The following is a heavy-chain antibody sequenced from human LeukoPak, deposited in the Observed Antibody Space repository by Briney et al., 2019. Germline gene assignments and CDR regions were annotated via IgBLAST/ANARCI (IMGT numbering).Heavy chain of an antibody. D-gene: IGHD3-10*01. CDR2: ISYDGNNK. J-gene: IGHJ4*02. V-gene: IGHV3-30*18. CDR3: AKDWVVRGVISY. Sequence: GGSLRLSCAASGFTLSSYVMHWVRQAPGKGLEWVAGISYDGNNKYYAESVKGRFTISRDNSKNTLYLQMNSLRDEDTAVYYCAKDWVVRGVISYWGQGTLVTVSS. CDR1: GFTLSSYV.